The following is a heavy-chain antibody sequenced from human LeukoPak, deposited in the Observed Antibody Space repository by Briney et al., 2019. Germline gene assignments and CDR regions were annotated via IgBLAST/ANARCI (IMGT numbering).Heavy chain of an antibody. CDR2: IYYSGST. CDR3: ARSPGVLWFGELFW. V-gene: IGHV4-31*11. D-gene: IGHD3-10*01. J-gene: IGHJ4*02. CDR1: GGPISSGGYY. Sequence: PSETLSLTCAVSGGPISSGGYYWSWIRQHPGKGLEWIGYIYYSGSTYYNPSLKSRVTISVDTSKNQFSLKLSSVTAADTAVYYCARSPGVLWFGELFWWGQGTLVTVSS.